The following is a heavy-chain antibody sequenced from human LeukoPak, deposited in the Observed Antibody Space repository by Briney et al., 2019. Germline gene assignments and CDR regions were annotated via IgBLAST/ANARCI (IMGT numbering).Heavy chain of an antibody. CDR3: AVAYCGGDCYSSDWFDP. J-gene: IGHJ5*02. V-gene: IGHV4-34*01. D-gene: IGHD2-21*01. Sequence: SETLSLTCAVYGGSFSGYYWSWIRQPPGKGLEWIGEINHSGSTNYNPSLKSRVTISVDTSKNQFSLKLSSVTAADTAVYYCAVAYCGGDCYSSDWFDPWGQGTLVTVSS. CDR2: INHSGST. CDR1: GGSFSGYY.